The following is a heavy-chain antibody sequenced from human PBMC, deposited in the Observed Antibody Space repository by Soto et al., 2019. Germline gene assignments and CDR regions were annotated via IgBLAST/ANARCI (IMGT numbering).Heavy chain of an antibody. J-gene: IGHJ4*02. CDR1: GFTFSSYW. Sequence: PGGALRLSCAASGFTFSSYWMSWVRQAPGKGLEWVANIKQDGSEKYYVDSVKGRFTISRDNAKNSLYLQMNSLRAEDTAVYYCARANRGAFELLYYFDYWGQGTLVTVSS. CDR3: ARANRGAFELLYYFDY. V-gene: IGHV3-7*05. CDR2: IKQDGSEK. D-gene: IGHD3-16*01.